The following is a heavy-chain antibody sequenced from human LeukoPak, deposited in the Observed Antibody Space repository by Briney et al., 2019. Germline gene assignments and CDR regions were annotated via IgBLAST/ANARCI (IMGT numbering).Heavy chain of an antibody. Sequence: PGRTLRLSCASSVGTPDDYGMRCVPQAPGKGLEGGSGINWDGTNTHYAEASKGRFSISRDSAAKSLSLQMNILRDDDTAFYYCVKDLSSNWYSFDYWGQGTLVSVSS. D-gene: IGHD6-13*01. CDR1: VGTPDDYG. V-gene: IGHV3-20*04. CDR3: VKDLSSNWYSFDY. J-gene: IGHJ4*02. CDR2: INWDGTNT.